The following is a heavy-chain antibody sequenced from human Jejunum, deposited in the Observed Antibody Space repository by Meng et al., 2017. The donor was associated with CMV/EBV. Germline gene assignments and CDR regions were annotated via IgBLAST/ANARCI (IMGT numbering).Heavy chain of an antibody. CDR2: IYYYKGGT. D-gene: IGHD3-3*01. V-gene: IGHV4-31*02. Sequence: GCSICSGGCYWAWIRHHPGKGLEWIGNIYYYKGGTTYNPSFQSRVAISMDSSKNQFSLRLTSVTAADTAVYYCARLLWSGDIFFDYWGQGILVTVSS. CDR3: ARLLWSGDIFFDY. CDR1: GCSICSGGCY. J-gene: IGHJ4*02.